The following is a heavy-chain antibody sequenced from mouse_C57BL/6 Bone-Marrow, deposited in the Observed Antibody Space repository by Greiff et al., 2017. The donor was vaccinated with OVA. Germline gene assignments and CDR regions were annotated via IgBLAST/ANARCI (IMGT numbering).Heavy chain of an antibody. Sequence: EVNLVESGGGLVQPGGSLKLSCAASGFTFSDYYMYWVRQTPEKRLEWVAYISNGGGSTYYPDTVQGRFTISRDNAKNTLYLQMSRLKSEDTAMYYCARHPWYFDVWGTGTTVTVSS. CDR2: ISNGGGST. CDR3: ARHPWYFDV. V-gene: IGHV5-12*01. CDR1: GFTFSDYY. J-gene: IGHJ1*03.